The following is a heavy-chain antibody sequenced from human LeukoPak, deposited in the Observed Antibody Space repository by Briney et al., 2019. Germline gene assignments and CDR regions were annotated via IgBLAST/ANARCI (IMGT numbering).Heavy chain of an antibody. D-gene: IGHD3-10*01. V-gene: IGHV1-46*01. CDR1: GYTFTSYG. CDR2: INPSGGST. CDR3: ARGFPLSDVFDI. Sequence: ASVKDSCKASGYTFTSYGISWVRQAPGQGLEWMGIINPSGGSTSYAQKFQGRVTMTRDMSISTAYMELSRLRSDDTAVYYCARGFPLSDVFDIWGQGTMVTVSS. J-gene: IGHJ3*02.